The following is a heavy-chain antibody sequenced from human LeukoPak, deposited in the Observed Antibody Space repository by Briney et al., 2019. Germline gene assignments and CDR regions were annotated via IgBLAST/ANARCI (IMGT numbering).Heavy chain of an antibody. J-gene: IGHJ5*01. D-gene: IGHD2-2*01. Sequence: SETLSLTCAVSGYPLGRNYFWGWVRQPPGKRLEWIGRIYGSESTTYNPSLMNRVTISVDTSRNHSSLQLTSATAADTAVYYCARYASRGSASTRFDSWGQGILVTISS. CDR3: ARYASRGSASTRFDS. V-gene: IGHV4-38-2*01. CDR2: IYGSEST. CDR1: GYPLGRNYF.